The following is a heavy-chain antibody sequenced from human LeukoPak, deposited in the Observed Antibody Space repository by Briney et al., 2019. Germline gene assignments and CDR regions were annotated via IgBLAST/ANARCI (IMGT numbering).Heavy chain of an antibody. CDR3: ARAGYSGYGSPFDY. Sequence: PGGSLRLFCAASGFTFSSYSMNWVRQAPGKGLEWVSSISSSSSYIYYADSVKGRFTISRDNAKNSLYLQMNSLRAEDTAVYYCARAGYSGYGSPFDYWGQGTLVTVSS. J-gene: IGHJ4*02. CDR2: ISSSSSYI. D-gene: IGHD5-12*01. CDR1: GFTFSSYS. V-gene: IGHV3-21*01.